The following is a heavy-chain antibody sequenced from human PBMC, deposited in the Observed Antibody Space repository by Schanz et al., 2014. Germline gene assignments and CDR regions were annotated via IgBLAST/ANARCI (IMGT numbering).Heavy chain of an antibody. J-gene: IGHJ4*02. V-gene: IGHV4-59*02. CDR2: ISYGGLS. Sequence: QVQLQESGPGLVKPSETLSLTCTLSGGSVSTYKWGWIRQPPGKGLEYIGLISYGGLSDYNPSLKSRVTISLDTSKNQFSLNLNSVTAADTAVYYCAREWSSFDYWGQGALVSVSS. CDR1: GGSVSTYK. D-gene: IGHD3-10*01. CDR3: AREWSSFDY.